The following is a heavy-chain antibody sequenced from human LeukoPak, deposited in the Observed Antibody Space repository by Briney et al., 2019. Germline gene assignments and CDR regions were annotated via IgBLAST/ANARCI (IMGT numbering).Heavy chain of an antibody. V-gene: IGHV1-2*02. CDR3: TRARGTGTGSSTWQEFSS. CDR2: INPNSGGT. Sequence: ASVKVSCKASGYTFTGYYMHWVRQAPGQGLEWMGWINPNSGGTNYAQKFQDRITLTRDTSISTAYMELNRLTSDDTAIYYCTRARGTGTGSSTWQEFSSWGQGSLVTVSS. J-gene: IGHJ5*02. D-gene: IGHD6-6*01. CDR1: GYTFTGYY.